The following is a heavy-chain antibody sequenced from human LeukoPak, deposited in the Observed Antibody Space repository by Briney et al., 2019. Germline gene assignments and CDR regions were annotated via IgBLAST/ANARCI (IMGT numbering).Heavy chain of an antibody. CDR1: GGSISSHY. Sequence: SETLSLTCTVSGGSISSHYWSWIRQPPGKGLEWIGYIYYSGSTNYNPSLKSRVTISVDASKNQFSLKLSSVTAADTAVYYCARDNGYSYGHNWFDPRGQGTQVTVSS. CDR2: IYYSGST. V-gene: IGHV4-59*11. CDR3: ARDNGYSYGHNWFDP. J-gene: IGHJ5*02. D-gene: IGHD5-18*01.